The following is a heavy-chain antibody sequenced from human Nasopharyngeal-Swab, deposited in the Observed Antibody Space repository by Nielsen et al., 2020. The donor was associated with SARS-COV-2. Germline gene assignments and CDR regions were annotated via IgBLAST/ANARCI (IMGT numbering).Heavy chain of an antibody. V-gene: IGHV3-21*01. CDR3: ARDGLDYDFWSAYFMDV. J-gene: IGHJ6*02. D-gene: IGHD3-3*01. CDR2: ISSSSSYI. Sequence: GESLKISCAASGFTFNNYNFNWVRQAPGKGLEWVSSISSSSSYIYYADSVKGRFTISRDNTKNSLSLQMNSLRAEDTAVYHCARDGLDYDFWSAYFMDVWGQGTTVIVSS. CDR1: GFTFNNYN.